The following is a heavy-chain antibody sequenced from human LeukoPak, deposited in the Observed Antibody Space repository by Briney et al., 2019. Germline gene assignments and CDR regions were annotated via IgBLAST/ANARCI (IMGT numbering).Heavy chain of an antibody. Sequence: GASVKVSCKSSGYTFTSYYVRWVRQAPGQGLEWMGIINPSGGSTSYTQKFQGRVTMSRDTSTSTVYMELSSLRSEDTAVYYCATETPAGLAWGQGTLVTVSS. V-gene: IGHV1-46*01. D-gene: IGHD2-2*01. CDR1: GYTFTSYY. J-gene: IGHJ5*02. CDR3: ATETPAGLA. CDR2: INPSGGST.